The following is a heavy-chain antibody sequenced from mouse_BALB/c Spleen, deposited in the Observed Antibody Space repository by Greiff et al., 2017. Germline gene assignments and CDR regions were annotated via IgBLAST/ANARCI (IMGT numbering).Heavy chain of an antibody. CDR3: ARQDDYDERLYAMDY. V-gene: IGHV5-6*01. CDR1: GFTFSSYG. J-gene: IGHJ4*01. CDR2: ISSGGSYT. Sequence: EVKLVESGGDLVKPGGSLKLSCAASGFTFSSYGMSWVRQTPDKRLEWVATISSGGSYTYYPDSVKGRFTISRDNAKNTLYLQMSSLKSEDTAMYYCARQDDYDERLYAMDYWGQGTSVTVSS. D-gene: IGHD2-4*01.